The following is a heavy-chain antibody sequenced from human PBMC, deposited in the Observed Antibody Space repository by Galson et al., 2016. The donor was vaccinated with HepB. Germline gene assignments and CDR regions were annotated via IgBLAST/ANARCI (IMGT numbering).Heavy chain of an antibody. D-gene: IGHD5-18*01. CDR2: IPWDSGSI. V-gene: IGHV3-9*01. J-gene: IGHJ4*02. CDR1: GFTFDDYS. Sequence: SLRLSCAASGFTFDDYSMHWVRLAPGKGLEWVSTIPWDSGSIGYADSVKGRFTISRDNANNSLYLQMHSLRTEDTAFYYCAKLGTQYSYGQYTFDYWGQGTLVTVSS. CDR3: AKLGTQYSYGQYTFDY.